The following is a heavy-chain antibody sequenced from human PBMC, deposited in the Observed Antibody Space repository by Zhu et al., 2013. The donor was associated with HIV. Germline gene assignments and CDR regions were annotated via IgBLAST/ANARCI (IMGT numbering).Heavy chain of an antibody. J-gene: IGHJ4*02. V-gene: IGHV1-2*02. Sequence: QLVQSGTEVKKPGASLRVSCQASGYTFSGNYIHWVRQAPGQGLEWMGWINSQNGAAKYAPRFQGRVSLTRDTSVNTAYMELSGLGSDDTAVYYCARVNVNRWFPDYWGQGTLVTVSS. CDR3: ARVNVNRWFPDY. CDR1: GYTFSGNY. CDR2: INSQNGAA. D-gene: IGHD2-15*01.